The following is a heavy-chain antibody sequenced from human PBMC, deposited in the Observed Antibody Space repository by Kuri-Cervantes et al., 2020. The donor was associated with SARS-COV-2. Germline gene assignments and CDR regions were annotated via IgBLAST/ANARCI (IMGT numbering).Heavy chain of an antibody. V-gene: IGHV3-30*07. CDR1: GFTFSKAW. CDR2: ISYDGSNK. CDR3: ARDPVIERWLADWYFDV. J-gene: IGHJ2*01. D-gene: IGHD6-19*01. Sequence: GESLKISCAASGFTFSKAWMNWVRQAPGKGLEWVAVISYDGSNKYYADSVKGRFTISRDNSKNTLYLQMNSLRAEDTAVYYCARDPVIERWLADWYFDVWGRGTLVTVSS.